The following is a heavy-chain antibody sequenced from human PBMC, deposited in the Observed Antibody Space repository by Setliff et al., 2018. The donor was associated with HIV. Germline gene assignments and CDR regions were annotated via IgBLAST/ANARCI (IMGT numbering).Heavy chain of an antibody. CDR2: SRNKANSYTT. CDR3: ARGRLLWSGSYYYYYMDV. D-gene: IGHD3-10*01. V-gene: IGHV3-72*01. Sequence: GGSLRLSCAASGFTFSDHYMDWVRQAPGKGLEWVGRSRNKANSYTTEYAASVKGRFTISRDDSKNSLYLQMNSLKTEDTAVYYCARGRLLWSGSYYYYYMDVWGKGTTVTAP. CDR1: GFTFSDHY. J-gene: IGHJ6*03.